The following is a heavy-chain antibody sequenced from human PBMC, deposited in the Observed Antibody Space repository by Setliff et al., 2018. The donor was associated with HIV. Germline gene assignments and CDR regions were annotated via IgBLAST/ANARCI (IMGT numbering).Heavy chain of an antibody. CDR3: ARLSGLYYYDSSGYYYGHYFDY. J-gene: IGHJ4*02. V-gene: IGHV5-51*01. CDR2: IYPGDSQT. Sequence: PGESLKISCVASGYSFTNKWIGWVRQTPGKGLEWMGIIYPGDSQTKYSPSFQGQVTISADKSISTAYLQWSSLKASDTAMYYCARLSGLYYYDSSGYYYGHYFDYWGQGTLVTVSS. D-gene: IGHD3-22*01. CDR1: GYSFTNKW.